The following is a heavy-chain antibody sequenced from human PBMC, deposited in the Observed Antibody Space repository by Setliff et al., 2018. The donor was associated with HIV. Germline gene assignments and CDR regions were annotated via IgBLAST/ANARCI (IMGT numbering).Heavy chain of an antibody. CDR3: ARGYTRGYFSHFDY. CDR1: GGSINSYY. J-gene: IGHJ4*02. Sequence: PSETLSLTCTVSGGSINSYYWSWIRQPAGKGLEWIGRIYSSGSTNYNPSLKSRVTMSVDTSKNQISLKLSSVTAADTAVYYCARGYTRGYFSHFDYWGQGTLVTVSS. CDR2: IYSSGST. V-gene: IGHV4-4*07. D-gene: IGHD3-22*01.